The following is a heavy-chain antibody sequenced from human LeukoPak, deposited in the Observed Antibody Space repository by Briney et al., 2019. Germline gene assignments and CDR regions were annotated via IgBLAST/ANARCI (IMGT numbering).Heavy chain of an antibody. D-gene: IGHD1-26*01. CDR3: ARPWADAFDI. Sequence: SETLSLTCAVYGGSFSGYYWSWIRQPPGKGLEWIGEINHSGSTNYNPSLKSRVTISVDTSKNQFSLKLSSVTAADTAVYYCARPWADAFDIWGQGTMVTVSS. CDR1: GGSFSGYY. V-gene: IGHV4-34*01. CDR2: INHSGST. J-gene: IGHJ3*02.